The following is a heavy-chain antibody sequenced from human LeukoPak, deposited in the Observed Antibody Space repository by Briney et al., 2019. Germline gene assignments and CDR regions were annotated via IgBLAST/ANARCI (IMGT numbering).Heavy chain of an antibody. Sequence: GGSLRLSCVASGFTLDDNALHWVRQAPGKGLEWISLISGDGDNTDYADSVRGRLTISRDNSKNSLYLQMSSLRAEDTALYYCAKGVRSGTYFNCFDPWGQGTLVTVSS. CDR2: ISGDGDNT. CDR1: GFTLDDNA. V-gene: IGHV3-43*02. CDR3: AKGVRSGTYFNCFDP. D-gene: IGHD1-26*01. J-gene: IGHJ5*02.